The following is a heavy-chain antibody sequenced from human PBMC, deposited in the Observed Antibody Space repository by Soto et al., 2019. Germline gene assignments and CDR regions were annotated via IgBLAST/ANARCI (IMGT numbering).Heavy chain of an antibody. J-gene: IGHJ4*02. CDR2: FDPEDGET. CDR1: GYTLTELS. Sequence: DSVKVSCKVSGYTLTELSMHWVRQAPGKGLEWMGGFDPEDGETIYAQKFQGRVTMTEDTSTDTAYMELSSLRSEDTAVYYCATVPSRDGYNSIPESPGYWGQGTLVTVSS. D-gene: IGHD5-12*01. CDR3: ATVPSRDGYNSIPESPGY. V-gene: IGHV1-24*01.